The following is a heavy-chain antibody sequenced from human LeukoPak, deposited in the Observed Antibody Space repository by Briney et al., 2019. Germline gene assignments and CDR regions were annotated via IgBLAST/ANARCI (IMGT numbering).Heavy chain of an antibody. CDR3: AILRGDSSGYYYPYYFDY. CDR2: XXXILGIA. V-gene: IGHV1-69*10. J-gene: IGHJ4*02. CDR1: GGSLSSHA. D-gene: IGHD3-22*01. Sequence: SVKVSCKASGGSLSSHAINWVRQAPGQGLEXXXXXXXILGIANYAQKFQDRVTITADKATSTAYMELSSLRSEDTAVYYCAILRGDSSGYYYPYYFDYWGQGTLVTVSS.